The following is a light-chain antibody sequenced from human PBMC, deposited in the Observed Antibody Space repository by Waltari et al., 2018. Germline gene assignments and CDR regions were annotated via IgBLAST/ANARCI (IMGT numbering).Light chain of an antibody. Sequence: EIVMMQSPATLSVSPGERATLPCRASQSVSSNLAWYQQKPGQAPRLLIYGASTRATGIPARFSGSGSGTEFTLTISSLQSEDFAVYYCQQYNNWPPPWTFGQGTKVEIK. J-gene: IGKJ1*01. CDR3: QQYNNWPPPWT. V-gene: IGKV3-15*01. CDR2: GAS. CDR1: QSVSSN.